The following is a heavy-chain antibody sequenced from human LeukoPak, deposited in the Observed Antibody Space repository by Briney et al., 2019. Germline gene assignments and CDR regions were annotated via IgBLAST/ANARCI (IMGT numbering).Heavy chain of an antibody. J-gene: IGHJ4*02. Sequence: ASVKVSCKASGYTFTSYYMHWVRQAPGQGLEWMGRINPNSGGTSYAQKFQGRVTMTRDTSTSTVYMELSSLRSEDTAVYYCARISSSGWYRGSVGPKQSFDYWGQGTLVTVSS. CDR1: GYTFTSYY. V-gene: IGHV1-46*01. D-gene: IGHD6-19*01. CDR2: INPNSGGT. CDR3: ARISSSGWYRGSVGPKQSFDY.